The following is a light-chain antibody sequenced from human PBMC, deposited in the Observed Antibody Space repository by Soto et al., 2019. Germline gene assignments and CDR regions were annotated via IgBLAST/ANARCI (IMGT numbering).Light chain of an antibody. J-gene: IGKJ3*01. CDR3: QQYDRSPIT. V-gene: IGKV3-20*01. CDR1: QSISSNR. Sequence: EIVLTQSPGTLSLSPGERATLYCRASQSISSNRFAWFQEKPGQAPSLLLYGVSSRATGIPDRFSGSGSGTDFTLTISRLEPEDFGVYYCQQYDRSPITFGPGTKVDIK. CDR2: GVS.